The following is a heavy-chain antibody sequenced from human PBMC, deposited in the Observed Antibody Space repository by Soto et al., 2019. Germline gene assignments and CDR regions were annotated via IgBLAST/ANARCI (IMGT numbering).Heavy chain of an antibody. D-gene: IGHD2-15*01. V-gene: IGHV1-69*01. CDR1: GFTFSSYA. CDR2: IIPIFGTA. J-gene: IGHJ4*02. CDR3: ARGSDCSGGSCYSNGVFDY. Sequence: VQLLESGGGLVQPGGSLRLSCAASGFTFSSYAISWVRQAPGQGLEWMGGIIPIFGTANYAQKFQGRVTITADESTSTAYMELSSLRSEDTAVYYCARGSDCSGGSCYSNGVFDYWGQGTLVTVSS.